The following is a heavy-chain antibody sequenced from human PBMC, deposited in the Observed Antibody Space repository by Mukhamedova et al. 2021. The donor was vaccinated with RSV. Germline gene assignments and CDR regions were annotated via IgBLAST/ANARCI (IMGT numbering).Heavy chain of an antibody. D-gene: IGHD1-1*01. Sequence: VRQAPGKGLEWLSYIRTSGTTVYYADSVKGRFTMSRDNAKNSLYLEMNSLRAEDTAVYYCARATSPGSYWYFDLWGRGTLVTVS. V-gene: IGHV3-11*01. CDR2: IRTSGTTV. CDR3: ARATSPGSYWYFDL. J-gene: IGHJ2*01.